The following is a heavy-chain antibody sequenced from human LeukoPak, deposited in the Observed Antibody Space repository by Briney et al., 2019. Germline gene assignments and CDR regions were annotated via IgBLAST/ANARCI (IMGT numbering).Heavy chain of an antibody. J-gene: IGHJ4*02. CDR1: GGSFSDFY. Sequence: NSSETLSLTCAFYGGSFSDFYWSWIRQPPGKGLEWIGEISHSGSTNYNPSLKSRVTISVDTSKNQFSLKLSSVTAADTAVYYCARGGKLLRLGDYWGQGTLVTVSS. D-gene: IGHD3-16*01. CDR2: ISHSGST. V-gene: IGHV4-34*01. CDR3: ARGGKLLRLGDY.